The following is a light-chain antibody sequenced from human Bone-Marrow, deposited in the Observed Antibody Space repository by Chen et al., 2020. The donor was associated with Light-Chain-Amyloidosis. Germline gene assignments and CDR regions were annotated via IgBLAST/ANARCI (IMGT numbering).Light chain of an antibody. CDR1: SSDVGGYNY. CDR2: DVS. V-gene: IGLV2-11*01. CDR3: CSYAGSNYV. Sequence: QSALTQPRSVSGSPGQSVTISCTGTSSDVGGYNYVSWYQQHPDKAPKLMIYDVSKRPSGVPERFSGSKSGNTASLTISGLQAEDEADYSCCSYAGSNYVFGTGTKVTVL. J-gene: IGLJ1*01.